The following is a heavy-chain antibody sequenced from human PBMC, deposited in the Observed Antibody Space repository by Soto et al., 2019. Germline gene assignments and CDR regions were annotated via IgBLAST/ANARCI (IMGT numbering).Heavy chain of an antibody. Sequence: SETLSLTCTVPVGSISSYYWSWIRQPPGKGLEWIGYIYYSGSTNYNPSLKSPVTISVDTSKSQFSLELSSATAEDRAVYYCAIDGRNRHGSGIFDYWGHGTLVTVSS. CDR3: AIDGRNRHGSGIFDY. D-gene: IGHD6-19*01. J-gene: IGHJ4*01. CDR1: VGSISSYY. V-gene: IGHV4-59*01. CDR2: IYYSGST.